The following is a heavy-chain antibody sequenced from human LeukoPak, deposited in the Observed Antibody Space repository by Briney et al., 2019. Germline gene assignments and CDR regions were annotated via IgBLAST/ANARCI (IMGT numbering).Heavy chain of an antibody. Sequence: GGSLRLSCAASGFTFSSFEMNWVRQAPGKGLEWVSYISSSASTIYYADSVEGRFTISRDDAKNSLFLQMNSLRAEDTATYYCARGEFGDYYYFYMDVWGKGTTVTVSS. J-gene: IGHJ6*03. V-gene: IGHV3-48*03. D-gene: IGHD2/OR15-2a*01. CDR3: ARGEFGDYYYFYMDV. CDR2: ISSSASTI. CDR1: GFTFSSFE.